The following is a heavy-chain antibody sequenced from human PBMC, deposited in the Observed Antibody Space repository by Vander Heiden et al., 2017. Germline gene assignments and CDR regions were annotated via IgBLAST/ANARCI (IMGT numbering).Heavy chain of an antibody. CDR3: ATYSSLIPDY. J-gene: IGHJ4*02. CDR1: GYTSNNYG. D-gene: IGHD6-13*01. CDR2: INTYNGIT. Sequence: QVQLVQSRAEVKKPGDSVKISCQASGYTSNNYGFTWVRQAPGQGLECMGWINTYNGITHYAQNVQGRVTMTADTSTTTAYMELRSLRSDDTAVYYCATYSSLIPDYWGQGTLVTVSA. V-gene: IGHV1-18*01.